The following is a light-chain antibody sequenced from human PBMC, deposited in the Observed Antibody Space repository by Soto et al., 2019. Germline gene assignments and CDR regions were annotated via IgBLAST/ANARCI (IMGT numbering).Light chain of an antibody. CDR3: SSYTRSSTVV. CDR2: DVS. V-gene: IGLV2-14*01. Sequence: QSVLTQPASVSGSPGQSITISCTGTSSDVGGYNYVSWYQQHPGKAPKPMIYDVSNRPSGVSNRFSGSKSGNTASLTISGLQAEDEADYYCSSYTRSSTVVFGGGTKLTVL. CDR1: SSDVGGYNY. J-gene: IGLJ2*01.